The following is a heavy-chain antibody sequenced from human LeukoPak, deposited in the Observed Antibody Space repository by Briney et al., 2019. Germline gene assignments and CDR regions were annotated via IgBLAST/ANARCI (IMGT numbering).Heavy chain of an antibody. V-gene: IGHV5-51*01. J-gene: IGHJ4*02. D-gene: IGHD3-22*01. Sequence: GGSLKISCKGSGYRSTKYRIGWARQMPGKGLEWMGIVYLDDSDIKYSPSFEGQVTLSDDKSISTAYLQWTSVRAWDSAIYYCARHSGYYHEDYFVNWGQGTLVTVSS. CDR1: GYRSTKYR. CDR3: ARHSGYYHEDYFVN. CDR2: VYLDDSDI.